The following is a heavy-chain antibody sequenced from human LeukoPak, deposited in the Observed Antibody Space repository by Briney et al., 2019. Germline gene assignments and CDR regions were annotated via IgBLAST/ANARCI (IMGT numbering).Heavy chain of an antibody. Sequence: SETLSPTCTVSGGSISSGGYYWTWIRQYPGKGLEWIGYIYYSGSTNYNPSLRSRVTILLDTSKNQFSLKLSSVTAADTAVYYCARDYYDSSGYFLDYWGQGTLVTVSS. V-gene: IGHV4-31*03. D-gene: IGHD3-22*01. CDR3: ARDYYDSSGYFLDY. J-gene: IGHJ4*02. CDR2: IYYSGST. CDR1: GGSISSGGYY.